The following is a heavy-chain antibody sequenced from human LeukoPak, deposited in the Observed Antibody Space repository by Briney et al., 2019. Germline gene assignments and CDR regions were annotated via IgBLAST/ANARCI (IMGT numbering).Heavy chain of an antibody. CDR3: VRVVPAAVYYFDY. V-gene: IGHV4-30-4*08. CDR1: GGSISSGDYY. CDR2: IYYSGST. D-gene: IGHD2-2*01. J-gene: IGHJ4*02. Sequence: SETLSLTCTVSGGSISSGDYYWSWIRQPPGKGLEWIGYIYYSGSTYYDPSLKSRVTISVDTSKNQFSLKLSSVTAADTAVYYCVRVVPAAVYYFDYRGQGTPVSVSP.